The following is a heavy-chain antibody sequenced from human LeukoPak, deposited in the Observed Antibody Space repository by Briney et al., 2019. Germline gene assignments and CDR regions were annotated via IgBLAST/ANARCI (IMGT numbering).Heavy chain of an antibody. J-gene: IGHJ2*01. V-gene: IGHV3-48*03. D-gene: IGHD3-22*01. Sequence: GGSLRLSCAASGFTFSSYEMNWVRQAPGKGLEWVSYISSSGSTIYYADSVKGRFTISRDNAKNSLYLQMNSLRAEDTAVYYCARSSSDYDSSGYYYVYWYFDLWGRSTLVTVSS. CDR1: GFTFSSYE. CDR2: ISSSGSTI. CDR3: ARSSSDYDSSGYYYVYWYFDL.